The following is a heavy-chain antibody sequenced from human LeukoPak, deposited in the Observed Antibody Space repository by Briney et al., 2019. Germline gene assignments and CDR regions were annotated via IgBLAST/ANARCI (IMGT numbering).Heavy chain of an antibody. J-gene: IGHJ3*02. CDR1: GFTFSSYA. D-gene: IGHD2-15*01. V-gene: IGHV3-66*01. Sequence: GGSLRLSCAASGFTFSSYAMSWVRQAPGKGLEWVLVIYSGGRTYYADSVKGRLTISRDNSKNTVYLQMNSLRAEDTAVYYCASPSGLDAFDIWGQGTMVTVSP. CDR2: IYSGGRT. CDR3: ASPSGLDAFDI.